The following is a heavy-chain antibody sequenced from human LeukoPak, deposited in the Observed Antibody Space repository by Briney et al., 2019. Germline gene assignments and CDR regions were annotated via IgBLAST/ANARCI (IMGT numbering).Heavy chain of an antibody. V-gene: IGHV4-34*01. Sequence: PSETLSLTCAVYGGSFSGYYWSWIRQSPGKGLEWIGEINHSGKTSSTPSLKSRVTISIDASKSQVSLKVSSVTAADSAVYYCARGDYSNNGQIYYSGMDVWGQGTTVTVSS. CDR3: ARGDYSNNGQIYYSGMDV. D-gene: IGHD4-11*01. J-gene: IGHJ6*02. CDR1: GGSFSGYY. CDR2: INHSGKT.